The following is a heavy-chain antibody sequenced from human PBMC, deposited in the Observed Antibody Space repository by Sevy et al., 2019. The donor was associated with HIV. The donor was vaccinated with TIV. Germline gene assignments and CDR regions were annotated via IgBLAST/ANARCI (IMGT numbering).Heavy chain of an antibody. CDR3: ARGPQSCNSVSCYSALS. D-gene: IGHD2-15*01. Sequence: SETLSLTCTVSGGSISDYYWTWIRQPAGKGLEWLGRIYISGSTEYNPSLKSRVSMSLDTSKNTSSLKLTSMTTADTAVYYCARGPQSCNSVSCYSALSWGQGILVTVSS. V-gene: IGHV4-4*07. CDR1: GGSISDYY. J-gene: IGHJ4*02. CDR2: IYISGST.